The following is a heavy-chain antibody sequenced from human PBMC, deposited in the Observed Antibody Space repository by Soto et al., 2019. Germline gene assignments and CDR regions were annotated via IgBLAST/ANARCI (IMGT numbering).Heavy chain of an antibody. J-gene: IGHJ5*01. CDR3: ARTHNSNHYGSWEGYFDS. CDR1: GVSISTGGYS. V-gene: IGHV4-30-2*01. CDR2: IYQGGRT. D-gene: IGHD3-10*01. Sequence: QLRLQESGSGLVKPSQTLSLTCAVSGVSISTGGYSWTWIRQPLGKGLEWIGYIYQGGRTNYNPSRKSPVPLSADRSKNQFALKLSSATAADTAVYYCARTHNSNHYGSWEGYFDSWGQGTLVTVSS.